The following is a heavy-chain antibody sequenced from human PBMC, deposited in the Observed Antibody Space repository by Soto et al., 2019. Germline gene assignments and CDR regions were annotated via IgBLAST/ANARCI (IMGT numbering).Heavy chain of an antibody. D-gene: IGHD2-21*02. CDR3: AKDDFTDRGDDYFDH. CDR1: GFSFTNFA. Sequence: GSLRLSCAASGFSFTNFAMSLVRQAPGKGLEWVAGIGASGDITWYADSVKGRLSISRDNSKNTLYLQLNSLRFEDTAVYYCAKDDFTDRGDDYFDHWGPGTLVTVSS. V-gene: IGHV3-23*01. CDR2: IGASGDIT. J-gene: IGHJ4*02.